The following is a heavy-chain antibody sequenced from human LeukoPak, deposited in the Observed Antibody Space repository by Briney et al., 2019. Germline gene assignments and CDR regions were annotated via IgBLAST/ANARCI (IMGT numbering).Heavy chain of an antibody. CDR3: ARALDIVATPYGY. J-gene: IGHJ4*02. Sequence: EASVKVSCRASGYTFTGYYMHWVRQAPGQGLEGMGWINPNSGGTNYAQKFQGRVTMTRDTSISTAYMELSRLRSDDTAVYYCARALDIVATPYGYWGQGTLVTVSS. CDR2: INPNSGGT. D-gene: IGHD5-12*01. V-gene: IGHV1-2*02. CDR1: GYTFTGYY.